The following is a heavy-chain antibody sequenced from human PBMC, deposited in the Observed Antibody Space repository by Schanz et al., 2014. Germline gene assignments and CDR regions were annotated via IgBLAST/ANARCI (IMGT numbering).Heavy chain of an antibody. CDR1: GFIFSTFG. D-gene: IGHD3-22*01. CDR2: IWYDGNKK. CDR3: ARDKGGYYPFDY. V-gene: IGHV3-33*01. J-gene: IGHJ4*02. Sequence: QVQLVQSGGGVVQPGRSLRLSCAASGFIFSTFGMQWVRQAPGKGLEWVAVIWYDGNKKYYADSVKGRFTISRDNSKNTLYLQMNSLRAEDTAVYYCARDKGGYYPFDYWGQGSLVTVSS.